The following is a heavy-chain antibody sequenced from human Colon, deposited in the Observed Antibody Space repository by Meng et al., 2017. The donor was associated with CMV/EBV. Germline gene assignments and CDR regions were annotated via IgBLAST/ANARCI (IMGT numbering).Heavy chain of an antibody. CDR2: ISSSGSII. CDR1: GFSFSDYW. Sequence: GESLKISCAASGFSFSDYWMTWVRQAPGKGLEWVSYISSSGSIIYYSDSVKGRFTISRDNAQNSLYLQMNSLRAEDTAVYYCAKDISPVGGATGYHGMDVWGQGTTVTVSS. J-gene: IGHJ6*02. V-gene: IGHV3-11*04. D-gene: IGHD1-26*01. CDR3: AKDISPVGGATGYHGMDV.